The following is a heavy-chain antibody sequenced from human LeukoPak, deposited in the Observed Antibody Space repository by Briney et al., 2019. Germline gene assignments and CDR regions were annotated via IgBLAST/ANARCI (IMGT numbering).Heavy chain of an antibody. CDR1: GGSFSGYY. J-gene: IGHJ4*02. D-gene: IGHD5-18*01. V-gene: IGHV4-34*01. CDR2: INHSGST. Sequence: SETLSLTCAVYGGSFSGYYRSWIRQPPGKGLEWIGEINHSGSTNYNPSLKSRVTISVDTSKNQFSLKLSSVTAADTAVYYCASLLVDTAMAPRDYWGQGTLVTVSS. CDR3: ASLLVDTAMAPRDY.